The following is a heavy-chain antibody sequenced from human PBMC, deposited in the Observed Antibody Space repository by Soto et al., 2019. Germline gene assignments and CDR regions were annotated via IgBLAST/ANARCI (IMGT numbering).Heavy chain of an antibody. CDR2: IYYSGST. V-gene: IGHV4-61*01. Sequence: QVQLQESGPGLVKPSETLSLTCTVSGGSVSSGSYYWSWIRQPPGKGLEWIGYIYYSGSTNYNPSPESRFHISVDTAKNQSYLKLSPVTAAATAVYDCASDGTGPFDYWGQGTLVTGSS. J-gene: IGHJ4*02. CDR3: ASDGTGPFDY. D-gene: IGHD3-9*01. CDR1: GGSVSSGSYY.